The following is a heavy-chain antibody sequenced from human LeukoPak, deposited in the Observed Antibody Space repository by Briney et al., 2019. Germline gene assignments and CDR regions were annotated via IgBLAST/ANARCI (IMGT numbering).Heavy chain of an antibody. D-gene: IGHD3-10*01. CDR2: INPSGGST. J-gene: IGHJ5*02. CDR3: ARDFRPSILSFGKTWFDP. Sequence: ASVKVSCKASGYTFTSYYMHWVRQAPGQGLEWMGIINPSGGSTSYAQKCQGRVTMTRDMSTSTVYMELSSLRSEDTAVYYCARDFRPSILSFGKTWFDPWGQGTLVTVSS. V-gene: IGHV1-46*01. CDR1: GYTFTSYY.